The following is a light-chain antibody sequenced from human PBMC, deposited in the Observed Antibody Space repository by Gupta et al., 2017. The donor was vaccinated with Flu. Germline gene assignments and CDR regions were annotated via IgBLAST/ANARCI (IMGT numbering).Light chain of an antibody. CDR1: QSVSSSY. J-gene: IGKJ2*01. V-gene: IGKV3-20*01. Sequence: TQTPGTLALSPGERATLSGRASQSVSSSYLAWYQQKPGQAPRLLIYGASSRATGIPDRFSGSGSVTDFTLTIIRLEPEDFAVYYCQQYDTFGQGTKLEIK. CDR2: GAS. CDR3: QQYDT.